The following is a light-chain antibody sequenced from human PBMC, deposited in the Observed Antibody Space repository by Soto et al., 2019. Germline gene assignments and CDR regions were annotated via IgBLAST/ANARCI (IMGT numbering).Light chain of an antibody. V-gene: IGKV1-27*01. J-gene: IGKJ1*01. CDR1: QGISNS. CDR2: GAS. CDR3: QKYDSAART. Sequence: DVQMTQSPSPLSASVGDRVTITCRASQGISNSLAWYQQRPGRVPKLLIYGASTLQSEVPSRFSGSVSGTDFTLTSSSLQAEEVAIYYCQKYDSAARTFGQGTKV.